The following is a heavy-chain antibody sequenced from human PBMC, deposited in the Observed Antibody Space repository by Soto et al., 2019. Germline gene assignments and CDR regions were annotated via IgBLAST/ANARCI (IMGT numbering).Heavy chain of an antibody. CDR2: INQDGSEK. D-gene: IGHD6-13*01. J-gene: IGHJ4*02. Sequence: EVQLVESGGGLVQPGGSLRLSCAASGFTLSGYWMTWVRQAPGKGLEWVANINQDGSEKYCVDSVKGRFTISRDNAENSLYLQMNSRRAEDTAVYYCARAIAAAESYWGQGTLVTVSS. CDR3: ARAIAAAESY. V-gene: IGHV3-7*05. CDR1: GFTLSGYW.